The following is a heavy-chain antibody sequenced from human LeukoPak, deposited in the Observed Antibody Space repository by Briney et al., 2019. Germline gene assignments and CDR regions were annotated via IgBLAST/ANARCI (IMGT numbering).Heavy chain of an antibody. CDR1: GGAISSYY. CDR2: IYYSGST. Sequence: SETLSLTCTVSGGAISSYYWSWIRQPPGKRLEWIGYIYYSGSTNYNPSLKSRGTISVDTSKNQFSLKLSSVTAADTAVYYCAIDSSGWYRWFDPWGQGTLVTVSS. J-gene: IGHJ5*02. CDR3: AIDSSGWYRWFDP. V-gene: IGHV4-59*01. D-gene: IGHD6-19*01.